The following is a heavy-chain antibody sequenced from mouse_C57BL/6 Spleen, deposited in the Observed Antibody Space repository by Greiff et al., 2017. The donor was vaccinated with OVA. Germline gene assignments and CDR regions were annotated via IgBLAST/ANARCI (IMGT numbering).Heavy chain of an antibody. CDR1: GYTFTSYG. V-gene: IGHV1-81*01. J-gene: IGHJ4*01. Sequence: QVQLQQSGAELARPGASVKLSCKASGYTFTSYGISWVKQRTGQGLEWIGEIYPRSGNTNYNEKFKGKATLTADKSSSTAYMELRSLTSEDSAVYFCARWYYYGTDCYAMDYWGQGTSVTVSS. D-gene: IGHD1-1*01. CDR3: ARWYYYGTDCYAMDY. CDR2: IYPRSGNT.